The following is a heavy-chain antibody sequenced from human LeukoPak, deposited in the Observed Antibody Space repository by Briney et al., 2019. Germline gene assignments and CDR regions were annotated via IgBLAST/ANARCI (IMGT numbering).Heavy chain of an antibody. V-gene: IGHV5-51*01. J-gene: IGHJ4*02. D-gene: IGHD6-13*01. CDR3: ARSQRIAAAAHFDY. CDR2: IYPGDSDT. CDR1: GYSFTNYW. Sequence: GESLKISCKASGYSFTNYWIGWVRQMPGKGLEWMGIIYPGDSDTRYSPSFQGQVTISADKSISTAYLQWSSLKASDTAMYYCARSQRIAAAAHFDYWGQGTLVSVSS.